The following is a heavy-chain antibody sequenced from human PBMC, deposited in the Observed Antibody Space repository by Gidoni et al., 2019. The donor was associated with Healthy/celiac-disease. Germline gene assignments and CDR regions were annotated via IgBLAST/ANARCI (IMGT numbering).Heavy chain of an antibody. Sequence: EVQLLESGGGLVQPGGSLRLSCEASGFTCSRYAMNWVRQAPGKGLECVSAISGSGGSTYYADSVKGRCTISRDNSKNTLYLQMNSLRAEDTAVYDCAKEWGLRTYYFDYWGQGTLVTVSS. D-gene: IGHD4-17*01. V-gene: IGHV3-23*01. J-gene: IGHJ4*02. CDR3: AKEWGLRTYYFDY. CDR1: GFTCSRYA. CDR2: ISGSGGST.